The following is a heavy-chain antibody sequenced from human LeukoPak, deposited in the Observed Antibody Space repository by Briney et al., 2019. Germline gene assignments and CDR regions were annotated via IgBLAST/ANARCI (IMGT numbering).Heavy chain of an antibody. CDR3: AKIGIAAAGYYYYYYMDV. J-gene: IGHJ6*03. V-gene: IGHV3-30*04. D-gene: IGHD6-13*01. CDR1: GFTFSSYA. Sequence: GGSLRLSCAASGFTFSSYAMHWVRQAPGKRLEWVAVISYDGSNKYYADSVKGRFTISRDNSKNTLYLQMNSLRAEDTAVYYCAKIGIAAAGYYYYYYMDVWGKGTTVTVSS. CDR2: ISYDGSNK.